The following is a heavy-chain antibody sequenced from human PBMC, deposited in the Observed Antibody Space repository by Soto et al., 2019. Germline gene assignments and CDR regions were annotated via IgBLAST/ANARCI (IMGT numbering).Heavy chain of an antibody. Sequence: ASVKVSCKASGYTFTRYAMHWVRQAPGQMLEWMGWINAGNGNTKYSQKFQGRVTISRDTSASTAYMELSSLRSEDTAVYYCASPPPYYFDNSGYALDIWGQGTMVTVSS. CDR2: INAGNGNT. J-gene: IGHJ3*02. D-gene: IGHD3-22*01. CDR3: ASPPPYYFDNSGYALDI. V-gene: IGHV1-3*01. CDR1: GYTFTRYA.